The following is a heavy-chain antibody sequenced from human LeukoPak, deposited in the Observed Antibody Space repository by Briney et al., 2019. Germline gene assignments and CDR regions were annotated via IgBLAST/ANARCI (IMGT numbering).Heavy chain of an antibody. V-gene: IGHV4-31*03. Sequence: SETLSLTCTVSGGSISSGGYYWSWIRQHPGKGLEWIGYIYYSGSTYYNPSLKSRVTISVDTSKNQFSLKLSSVTAADTAVYYCASVGSVVAATPFSWGQGTLVTVSS. J-gene: IGHJ5*02. D-gene: IGHD2-15*01. CDR1: GGSISSGGYY. CDR2: IYYSGST. CDR3: ASVGSVVAATPFS.